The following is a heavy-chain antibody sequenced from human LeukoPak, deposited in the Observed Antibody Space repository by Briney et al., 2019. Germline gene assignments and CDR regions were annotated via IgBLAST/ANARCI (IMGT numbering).Heavy chain of an antibody. CDR2: ISGSGAYT. CDR3: LRDGYNWYYFDY. Sequence: GGSLRLSCAASGFTFSSYDMSWVRQAPGKGLEWVSTISGSGAYTYYADSVKGRFTISRDNSKNTLYLQMNSLRAEDTAVYYCLRDGYNWYYFDYWGQGTLVTVSS. D-gene: IGHD1-1*01. V-gene: IGHV3-23*01. CDR1: GFTFSSYD. J-gene: IGHJ4*02.